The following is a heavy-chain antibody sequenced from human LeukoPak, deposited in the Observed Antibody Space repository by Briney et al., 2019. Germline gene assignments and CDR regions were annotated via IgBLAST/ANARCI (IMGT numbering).Heavy chain of an antibody. CDR2: IRSKAYCGTT. J-gene: IGHJ4*02. Sequence: GRSLRLSCTASGFTFDDYAMSWVRQAPGKGVERVGFIRSKAYCGTTEHPASVKGRFTISRDESKSIAYLQMNSLKTEDTAVYYCTSFNSGSYSYYFDYWGQGTLVTVSS. CDR3: TSFNSGSYSYYFDY. V-gene: IGHV3-49*04. D-gene: IGHD1-26*01. CDR1: GFTFDDYA.